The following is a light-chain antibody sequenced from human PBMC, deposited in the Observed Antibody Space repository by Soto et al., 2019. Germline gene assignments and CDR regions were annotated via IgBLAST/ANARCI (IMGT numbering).Light chain of an antibody. CDR1: QSVSSN. Sequence: EIVMTQSPATLSVSPGERATLSCRASQSVSSNLAWYQQKPGQAPRLLIYGASTRATGIPARFSGSGSGTEFALTITSLQSEDFAVYYCQQYIDWPETFGQWTKVEIK. CDR2: GAS. CDR3: QQYIDWPET. J-gene: IGKJ1*01. V-gene: IGKV3-15*01.